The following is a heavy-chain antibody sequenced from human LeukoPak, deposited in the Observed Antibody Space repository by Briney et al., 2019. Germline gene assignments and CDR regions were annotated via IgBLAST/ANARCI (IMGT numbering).Heavy chain of an antibody. CDR3: AKAHWDYDSSGYYSPGDY. J-gene: IGHJ4*02. V-gene: IGHV3-23*01. Sequence: PGGSLRLSCAASGFTFSSYAMTWVRQAPGKGLVWVSVITGSGSNTYYADSVKGRFTISRDNSKNTLYLQLNRLRAEDTAVYYCAKAHWDYDSSGYYSPGDYWGQGTLVTVSS. CDR1: GFTFSSYA. D-gene: IGHD3-22*01. CDR2: ITGSGSNT.